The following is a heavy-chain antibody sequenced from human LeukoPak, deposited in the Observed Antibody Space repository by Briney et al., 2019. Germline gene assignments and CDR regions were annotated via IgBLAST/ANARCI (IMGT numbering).Heavy chain of an antibody. V-gene: IGHV4-59*01. CDR1: GGSISSYY. CDR2: IYYSGST. D-gene: IGHD3-10*01. CDR3: ARESPRGADFDY. J-gene: IGHJ4*02. Sequence: KPSETLSLTCTVSGGSISSYYWSWIRQPPGKGLEWIGYIYYSGSTNYNPSLKSRVTISVDTSKNQFSLKLSSVTAADTAVYYCARESPRGADFDYWGQGTLVTVSS.